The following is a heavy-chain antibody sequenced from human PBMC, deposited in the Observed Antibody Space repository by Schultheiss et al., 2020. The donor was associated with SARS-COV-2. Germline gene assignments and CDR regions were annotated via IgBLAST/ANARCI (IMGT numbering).Heavy chain of an antibody. CDR3: ARDYSNIDYDYDYGMDV. CDR1: GGFISSYY. Sequence: SETLSLTCTVSGGFISSYYWSWIRQPPGKGLEWMGYIYFTGTTYYNPSLKSRVTISIDTSRNQFSLNLRSMTAADTAVYYCARDYSNIDYDYDYGMDVWGQGTTVTVSS. V-gene: IGHV4-59*06. D-gene: IGHD4-11*01. CDR2: IYFTGTT. J-gene: IGHJ6*02.